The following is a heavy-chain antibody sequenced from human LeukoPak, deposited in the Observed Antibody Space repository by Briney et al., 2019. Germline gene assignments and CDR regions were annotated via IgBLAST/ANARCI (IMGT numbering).Heavy chain of an antibody. CDR3: VRDRGSGGYYMDR. V-gene: IGHV3-23*01. Sequence: GGSLRLSCAASGFTFSVYAMSWVRQAPGKGLEWVSVINSNGGTTFYANSVKGRFTISRDNSKNTVSLQMNRLRADGTAVYFCVRDRGSGGYYMDRWGQGALVTVSS. CDR1: GFTFSVYA. J-gene: IGHJ4*02. D-gene: IGHD6-19*01. CDR2: INSNGGTT.